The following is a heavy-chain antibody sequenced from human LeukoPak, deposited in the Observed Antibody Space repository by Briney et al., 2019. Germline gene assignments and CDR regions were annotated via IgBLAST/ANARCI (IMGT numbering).Heavy chain of an antibody. CDR1: GFTLSSYT. CDR2: VSYDGSNQ. V-gene: IGHV3-30-3*01. Sequence: GRSLRVSCAAPGFTLSSYTMHRVRQAPGKGLGWGALVSYDGSNQYYADSGNGRFTISRDNSKNTLYLQMNRLRAEDTAVYYCARGSGYSYGIDAFDIWGQGTMVTVSS. D-gene: IGHD5-18*01. CDR3: ARGSGYSYGIDAFDI. J-gene: IGHJ3*02.